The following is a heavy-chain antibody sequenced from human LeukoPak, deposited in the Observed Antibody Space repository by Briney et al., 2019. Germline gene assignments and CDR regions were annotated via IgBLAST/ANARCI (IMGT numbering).Heavy chain of an antibody. Sequence: SETLSLTCTVSGGSISGSISSYYWNWIRQPPGKGLEWIGYIYYSGSTNYNPSLKSRVTISVDTSKNRFSLKLSSVTAADTAVYYCAGSKTYYENSGYYYGDRWGQGTLVTVSS. J-gene: IGHJ5*02. CDR1: GGSISGSISSYY. CDR3: AGSKTYYENSGYYYGDR. V-gene: IGHV4-61*01. CDR2: IYYSGST. D-gene: IGHD3-22*01.